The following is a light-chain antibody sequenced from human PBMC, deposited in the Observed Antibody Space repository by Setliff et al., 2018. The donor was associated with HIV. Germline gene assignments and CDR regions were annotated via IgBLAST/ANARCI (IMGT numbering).Light chain of an antibody. CDR1: QSVSTW. CDR2: RAS. J-gene: IGKJ1*01. V-gene: IGKV1-5*03. CDR3: QQYNSYGWS. Sequence: DIQMTQSPSTLSASVGDRVTITCRASQSVSTWLAWYQQKPGRSPKLLIYRASTLESGVPSRFTGSGSGTEFTLTITGLQPDDFATYYCQQYNSYGWSFGQGTKVDIK.